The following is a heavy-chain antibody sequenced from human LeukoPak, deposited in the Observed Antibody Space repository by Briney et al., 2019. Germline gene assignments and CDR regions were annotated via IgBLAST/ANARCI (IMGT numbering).Heavy chain of an antibody. J-gene: IGHJ4*02. CDR3: AKATMVRGVIDY. CDR1: GFTFSSYG. Sequence: PGGSLRLSCAASGFTFSSYGMHWVRQAPGKGLEWVAFIRYDGSNKYYADSVKGRFTISRDNSKNTLYPQMNSLRAEDTAVYYCAKATMVRGVIDYWGQGTLVTVSS. CDR2: IRYDGSNK. D-gene: IGHD3-10*01. V-gene: IGHV3-30*02.